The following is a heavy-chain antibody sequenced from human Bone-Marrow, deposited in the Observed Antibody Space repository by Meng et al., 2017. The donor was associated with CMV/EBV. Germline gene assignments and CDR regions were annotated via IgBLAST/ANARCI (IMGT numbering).Heavy chain of an antibody. D-gene: IGHD1-1*01. CDR3: TGKGFAA. V-gene: IGHV3-48*04. CDR1: GFTFSSYS. CDR2: INRGSTSI. J-gene: IGHJ5*02. Sequence: GESLKISCAASGFTFSSYSANWVRQAPGKGLEWISYINRGSTSILYADFVKGRFTISRDNAKSTLFLQINSLRAEDSAVYYCTGKGFAAWGQGNLVTVSS.